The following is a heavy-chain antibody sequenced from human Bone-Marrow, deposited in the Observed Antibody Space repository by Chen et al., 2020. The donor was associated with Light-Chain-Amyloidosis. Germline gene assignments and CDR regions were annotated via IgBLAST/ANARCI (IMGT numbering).Heavy chain of an antibody. J-gene: IGHJ4*02. Sequence: EVQLEQSGPEVKKPGESLKISCKGSGSTFPNYWIGWLRPMPGKGLEWMGVISPYDSDARYSPSFEGQVTISAAKSITTAYLQWRSLKASDTAMYYCARRRDGYNFDYWGQGTLVTVSS. CDR1: GSTFPNYW. CDR3: ARRRDGYNFDY. D-gene: IGHD5-12*01. CDR2: ISPYDSDA. V-gene: IGHV5-51*01.